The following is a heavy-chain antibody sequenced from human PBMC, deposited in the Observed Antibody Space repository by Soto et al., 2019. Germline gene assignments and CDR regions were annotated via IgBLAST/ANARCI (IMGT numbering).Heavy chain of an antibody. CDR3: AKDPGSGWLY. CDR2: ISYDGSNK. J-gene: IGHJ4*02. CDR1: GFTFSSYG. D-gene: IGHD6-19*01. V-gene: IGHV3-30*18. Sequence: QVQLVESGGGVVQPGRSLRLSCAASGFTFSSYGMHWVRQAPGKGLEWVAVISYDGSNKYYADSVKGRFTISRDNSKNTLYLQMNSLRAEDTAVYYCAKDPGSGWLYWGQGTLVTVSS.